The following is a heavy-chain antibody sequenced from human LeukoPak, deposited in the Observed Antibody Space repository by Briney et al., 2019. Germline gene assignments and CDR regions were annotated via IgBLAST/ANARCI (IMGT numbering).Heavy chain of an antibody. J-gene: IGHJ4*02. D-gene: IGHD3-22*01. CDR1: GFTFDDYA. CDR2: XRWNSGSL. CDR3: AKDTRHYDSSGIDY. Sequence: PGGSLRLSCAASGFTFDDYAMHWVRQAPGKGLXXXXXXRWNSGSLGYADSVKGRFTISRDNAKNSLYLQMNSLRAEDTALYYCAKDTRHYDSSGIDYWGQGTLVTVSS. V-gene: IGHV3-9*01.